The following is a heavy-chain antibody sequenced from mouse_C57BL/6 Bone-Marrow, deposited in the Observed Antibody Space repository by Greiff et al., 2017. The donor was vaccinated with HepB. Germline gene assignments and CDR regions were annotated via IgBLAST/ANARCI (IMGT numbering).Heavy chain of an antibody. J-gene: IGHJ3*01. D-gene: IGHD2-14*01. CDR3: ARSGYFAY. CDR2: IDPSDSYT. Sequence: QVQLQQPGAELVQPGASVKLSCKASGYTFTSYWMQWVKQRPGQGLEWIGEIDPSDSYTNYNQKFKGKATLTVDTSSSTAYMQLSSLTSEDSAVYYCARSGYFAYWGQGTLVTVSA. CDR1: GYTFTSYW. V-gene: IGHV1-50*01.